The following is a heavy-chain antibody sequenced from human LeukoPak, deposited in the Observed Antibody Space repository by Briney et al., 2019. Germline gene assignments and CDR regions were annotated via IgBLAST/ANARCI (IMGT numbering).Heavy chain of an antibody. J-gene: IGHJ3*01. CDR2: ISKDGSDK. V-gene: IGHV3-30-3*01. CDR1: GFTFSDYA. CDR3: ARGGGL. Sequence: PGGSLRLSCAASGFTFSDYAMHWVRQAPGKGLEWVAVISKDGSDKYYADSMKGRFTISRDNSKNTLYLQMNSLRAEDTAVYYCARGGGLWGQGTMVTVSS.